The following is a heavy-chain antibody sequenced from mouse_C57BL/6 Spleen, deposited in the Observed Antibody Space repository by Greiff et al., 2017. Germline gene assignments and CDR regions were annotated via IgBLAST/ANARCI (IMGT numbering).Heavy chain of an antibody. CDR1: GYTFTSYW. D-gene: IGHD2-4*01. J-gene: IGHJ3*01. CDR2: IHPNSGST. Sequence: VQLQQPGAELVKPGASVKLSCKASGYTFTSYWMHWVKQRPGQGLEWIGMIHPNSGSTNYTETFKSKVTLSVDKSSSTAYMQLSILTSEHSAVYYCARYDYDVPFAYWGQGALVTVSA. CDR3: ARYDYDVPFAY. V-gene: IGHV1-64*01.